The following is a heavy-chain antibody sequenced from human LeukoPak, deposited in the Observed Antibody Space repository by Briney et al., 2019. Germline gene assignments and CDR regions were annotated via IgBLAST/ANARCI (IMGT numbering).Heavy chain of an antibody. J-gene: IGHJ4*02. V-gene: IGHV3-7*01. CDR3: ARVPGITRYFDS. CDR2: IKQDGREK. Sequence: PGGSLRLSCAASGFTFTCCWMSWVRQTPGKGLEWVASIKQDGREKFYADSVKGRLTISRDNAQNSLYLQVNSLRAEDTAVYYCARVPGITRYFDSWGQGILVTVSS. CDR1: GFTFTCCW. D-gene: IGHD1-20*01.